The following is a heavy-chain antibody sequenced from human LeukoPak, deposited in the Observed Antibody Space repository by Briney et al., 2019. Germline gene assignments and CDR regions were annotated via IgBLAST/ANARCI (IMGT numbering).Heavy chain of an antibody. CDR3: TTTYYDFWSGYPTD. Sequence: AGGSLRLSCAAPGFTFGGSALHWVRQAYGKGRGWFGRIGIKAIRYATESAASVKGRFTISSADSKNTANLQIKRLKTEDTAVYYCTTTYYDFWSGYPTDWGQGTLVTVSS. V-gene: IGHV3-73*01. CDR1: GFTFGGSA. J-gene: IGHJ4*02. CDR2: IGIKAIRYAT. D-gene: IGHD3-3*01.